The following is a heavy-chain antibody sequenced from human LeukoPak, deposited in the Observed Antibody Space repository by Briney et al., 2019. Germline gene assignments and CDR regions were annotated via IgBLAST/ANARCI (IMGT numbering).Heavy chain of an antibody. Sequence: SETLSLTCTVSGGSIRSVSYYWGWVRQPPGRGLEWIGSIYYSGSTYYNVSRKSRVTISVNTTKNQFSLDLSSVTAPDTAVYYCARAWGDYYYYMGVWGKGTAVTVSS. CDR3: ARAWGDYYYYMGV. J-gene: IGHJ6*03. CDR1: GGSIRSVSYY. V-gene: IGHV4-39*07. CDR2: IYYSGST. D-gene: IGHD7-27*01.